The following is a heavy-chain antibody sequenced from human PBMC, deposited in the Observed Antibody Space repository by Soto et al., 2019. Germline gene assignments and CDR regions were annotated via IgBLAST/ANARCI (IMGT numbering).Heavy chain of an antibody. J-gene: IGHJ3*02. CDR3: AKALGSSGWYDAFDI. CDR1: GFTFSSYA. D-gene: IGHD6-19*01. CDR2: ISGSGGST. V-gene: IGHV3-23*01. Sequence: GGSLRLSCAASGFTFSSYAMSWVRQAPGKGLEWVSAISGSGGSTYYAESVKGRFTISRDNSKNTLYLQMNSLRAEDTAVYYCAKALGSSGWYDAFDIWGQGTMVTVSS.